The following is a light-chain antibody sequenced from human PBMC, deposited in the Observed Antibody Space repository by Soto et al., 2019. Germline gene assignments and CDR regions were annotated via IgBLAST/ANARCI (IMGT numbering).Light chain of an antibody. CDR3: QLYGVSPKT. Sequence: EIVLTQSPGTLPSSPGERATLSCRASQTLTNTYLAWYQQKPGQAPRLLIFDASTRATGIPDRFSGSGSGTDFTLTIGSLEPEDFAVYCCQLYGVSPKTFGQGTNVEVK. J-gene: IGKJ1*01. CDR2: DAS. CDR1: QTLTNTY. V-gene: IGKV3-20*01.